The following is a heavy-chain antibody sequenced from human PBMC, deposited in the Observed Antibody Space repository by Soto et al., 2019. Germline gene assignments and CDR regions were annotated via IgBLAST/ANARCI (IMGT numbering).Heavy chain of an antibody. CDR1: GFTFSSYA. Sequence: AGGSLRLSYSASGFTFSSYAMHWVRQAPGKGLEYVSAISSNGGSTYYADSVKGRFTISRDNSKNTLYLQMSSLRAKDTAVYYCVKDRDTMVRGVTKKFDYWGQGTLVTVSS. V-gene: IGHV3-64D*08. D-gene: IGHD3-10*01. CDR3: VKDRDTMVRGVTKKFDY. CDR2: ISSNGGST. J-gene: IGHJ4*02.